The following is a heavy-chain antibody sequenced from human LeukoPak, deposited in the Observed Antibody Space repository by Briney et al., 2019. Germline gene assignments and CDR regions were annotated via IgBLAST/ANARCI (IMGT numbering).Heavy chain of an antibody. J-gene: IGHJ5*02. Sequence: GASVKVSCKASGYTFTGYYMHWVRQAPGQGLEWMGWINPNSGGTNYAQKFQGRVTMTRDTSISTAYMELSRLRSDDTAVYYCARENWYDSSWFDPWGQGTLVTVSS. CDR2: INPNSGGT. D-gene: IGHD3-22*01. CDR1: GYTFTGYY. CDR3: ARENWYDSSWFDP. V-gene: IGHV1-2*02.